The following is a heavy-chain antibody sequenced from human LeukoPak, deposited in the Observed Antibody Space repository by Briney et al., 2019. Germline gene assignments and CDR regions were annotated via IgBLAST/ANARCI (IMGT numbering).Heavy chain of an antibody. CDR3: ARDLYYDSSGYYSNWFDP. J-gene: IGHJ5*02. D-gene: IGHD3-22*01. CDR2: IIPILGIA. CDR1: GGTFSSYA. V-gene: IGHV1-69*04. Sequence: GASVKVSCKASGGTFSSYAISWVRQAPGQGLEWMGRIIPILGIANYAQKFQGRVTMTRDTSTSTVYMELSSLRSEDTAVYYCARDLYYDSSGYYSNWFDPWGQGTLVTVSS.